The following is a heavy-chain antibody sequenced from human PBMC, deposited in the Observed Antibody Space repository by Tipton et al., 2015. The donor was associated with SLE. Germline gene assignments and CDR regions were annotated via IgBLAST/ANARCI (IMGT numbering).Heavy chain of an antibody. CDR2: IYYSGTT. CDR1: GGSISSSSYY. D-gene: IGHD5-18*01. Sequence: TLSLTCTVPGGSISSSSYYWGWIRQPPGKGLEWIGSIYYSGTTYYNPSLKSRVTISVDTSKNQFSLKLSSVTAADTAVYYCARDLGHLWSKGYFDYWGQGTLVTVSS. J-gene: IGHJ4*02. V-gene: IGHV4-39*07. CDR3: ARDLGHLWSKGYFDY.